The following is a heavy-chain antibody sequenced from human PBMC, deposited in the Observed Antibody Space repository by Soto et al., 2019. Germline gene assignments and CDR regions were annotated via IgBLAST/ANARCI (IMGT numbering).Heavy chain of an antibody. CDR2: ISSSSSYI. V-gene: IGHV3-21*04. CDR1: GFAFSSYS. Sequence: PGGSLRLSCAASGFAFSSYSMNWVRQAPGKGLEWVSSISSSSSYIYYADSVKGRFTISRDNSKNTLYLQMNNLRAEDTAVYYCQSRGTSPQSYYGMDVWGQGTTVTVSS. CDR3: QSRGTSPQSYYGMDV. D-gene: IGHD1-1*01. J-gene: IGHJ6*02.